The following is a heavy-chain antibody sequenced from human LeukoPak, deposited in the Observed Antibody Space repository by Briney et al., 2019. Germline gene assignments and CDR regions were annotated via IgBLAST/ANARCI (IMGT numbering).Heavy chain of an antibody. V-gene: IGHV1-18*01. CDR1: GYTFTSYA. J-gene: IGHJ4*02. CDR3: TRGGGNYLVDY. D-gene: IGHD1-7*01. CDR2: LNVNTGNT. Sequence: ASVKVSCKASGYTFTSYAMHWVRQAPGQGLEWMGWLNVNTGNTKYAQNLQGRVTLTADTSTRTAYMDLRSLRSDDTAMYYCTRGGGNYLVDYWGQGTLVTVSS.